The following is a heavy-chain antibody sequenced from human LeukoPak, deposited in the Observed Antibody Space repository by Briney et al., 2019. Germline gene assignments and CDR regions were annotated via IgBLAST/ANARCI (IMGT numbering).Heavy chain of an antibody. J-gene: IGHJ4*02. CDR2: IYSSGST. CDR1: GGSISGGTYY. D-gene: IGHD3-3*01. Sequence: RASETLSLTCTVSGGSISGGTYYWSWIRQPAGKGLEWIGRIYSSGSTNYNPSLKSRVTISVDTSKNQFSLKLSSVTAADTAVYYCARGRDFWERDYWGQGTLVTVSS. V-gene: IGHV4-61*02. CDR3: ARGRDFWERDY.